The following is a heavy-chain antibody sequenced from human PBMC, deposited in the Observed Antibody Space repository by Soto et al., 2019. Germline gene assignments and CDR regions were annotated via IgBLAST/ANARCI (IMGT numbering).Heavy chain of an antibody. CDR1: GFTFSSFF. V-gene: IGHV3-74*01. CDR3: ARTYVRGIAGFDP. J-gene: IGHJ5*02. Sequence: PVGSLRLSCEDSGFTFSSFFIHWVHQVPGEGLEWVSRISGDEATIRYADSVKGRFTISRDNAKNTLYLQMSSLRDEDPAVYYCARTYVRGIAGFDPWGQGALVTFSS. D-gene: IGHD3-10*02. CDR2: ISGDEATI.